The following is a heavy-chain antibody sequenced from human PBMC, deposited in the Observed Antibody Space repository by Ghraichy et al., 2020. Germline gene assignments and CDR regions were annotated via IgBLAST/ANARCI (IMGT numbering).Heavy chain of an antibody. CDR1: GGTFSSYA. J-gene: IGHJ6*02. D-gene: IGHD6-13*01. CDR2: IIPIFGTA. Sequence: SVKVSCKASGGTFSSYAISWVRQAPGQGLEWMGGIIPIFGTANYAQKFQGRVTITADESTSTAYMELSSLRSEDTAVYYCAREGIAAAGTNYYYGMDVWGQGTTVTVSS. V-gene: IGHV1-69*13. CDR3: AREGIAAAGTNYYYGMDV.